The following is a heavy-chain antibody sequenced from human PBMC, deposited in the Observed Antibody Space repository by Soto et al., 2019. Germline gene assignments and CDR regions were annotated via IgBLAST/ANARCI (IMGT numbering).Heavy chain of an antibody. D-gene: IGHD2-8*01. Sequence: EVQLVESGGGLVQPGGSLRLSCAASGFTFSDHYMDWVRQAPGKGLEWVGRTRNKANSYTTEYAASVKGRFTISRDDSKNSLYLQMNSLKTEDTAVYYCARGYCSNGVCYRYIHLWGRGTLVTVSS. CDR2: TRNKANSYTT. CDR3: ARGYCSNGVCYRYIHL. CDR1: GFTFSDHY. V-gene: IGHV3-72*01. J-gene: IGHJ2*01.